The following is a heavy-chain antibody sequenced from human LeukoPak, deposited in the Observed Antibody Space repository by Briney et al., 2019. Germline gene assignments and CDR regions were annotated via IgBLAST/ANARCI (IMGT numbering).Heavy chain of an antibody. CDR3: ARDASYVWGSYRSYYFDY. Sequence: PVKVSCKASGGTFSSYAISWVRQAPGQGLEWMGRIIPIFGTANYAQKFQGRVTITTDESTSTAYMELSSLRSEDTAVYYCARDASYVWGSYRSYYFDYWGQGTLVTVSS. CDR2: IIPIFGTA. J-gene: IGHJ4*02. V-gene: IGHV1-69*05. D-gene: IGHD3-16*02. CDR1: GGTFSSYA.